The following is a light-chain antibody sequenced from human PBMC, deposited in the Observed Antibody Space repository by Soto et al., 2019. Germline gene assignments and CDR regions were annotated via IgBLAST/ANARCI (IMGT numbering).Light chain of an antibody. CDR3: CSYGGSYNLI. Sequence: QSVLTQPRSVSGSPGQSVTISCTGTSSDVGAYNFVSWYQQYPGSAPKVIVYDVSARPSGVPDRFSGSKSGSTASLTISGLQADDEADYYCCSYGGSYNLIFGGGTQLTVL. V-gene: IGLV2-11*01. CDR1: SSDVGAYNF. J-gene: IGLJ2*01. CDR2: DVS.